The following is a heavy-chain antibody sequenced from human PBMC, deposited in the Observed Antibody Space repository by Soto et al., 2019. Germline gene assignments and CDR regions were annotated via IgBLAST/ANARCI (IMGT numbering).Heavy chain of an antibody. J-gene: IGHJ4*02. CDR3: ARDLAAADY. CDR1: GGSISSYY. V-gene: IGHV4-59*01. D-gene: IGHD6-13*01. CDR2: IYYSGST. Sequence: SETLSLTCTVSGGSISSYYWSWIRQPPGKGLEWIGYIYYSGSTNYNPSLKSRVTISVDTSTSTVYMELSSLRFEDTAVYYCARDLAAADYWGQGTLVTVSS.